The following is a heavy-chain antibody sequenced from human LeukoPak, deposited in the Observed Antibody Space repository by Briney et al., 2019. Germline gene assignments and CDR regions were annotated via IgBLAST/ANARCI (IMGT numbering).Heavy chain of an antibody. CDR3: ARDWGIAVAGRGEKDY. CDR1: GFTFSSYW. V-gene: IGHV3-7*01. CDR2: IKQDGSEK. J-gene: IGHJ4*02. D-gene: IGHD6-19*01. Sequence: GGSQRLSCAASGFTFSSYWMGWVCQAPGKGLEWVANIKQDGSEKYYVDSVKGRFTISRDNAKNSLYLQMNSLRAEDTAVYYCARDWGIAVAGRGEKDYWGQGTLVTVSS.